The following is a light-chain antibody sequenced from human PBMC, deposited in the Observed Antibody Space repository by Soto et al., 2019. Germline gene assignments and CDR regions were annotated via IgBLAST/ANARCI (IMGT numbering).Light chain of an antibody. CDR3: MQVLQTPPT. V-gene: IGKV2-28*01. J-gene: IGKJ2*01. Sequence: IVMTQSPLSLPVTPGEPASISCRASQSLLHSNGYNYLDWYLQKPGQSPQLLIYLGSNRASGVPARFSGSGSGTDFTLQISTVEVEDLGVYYCMQVLQTPPTFGQGTKLEIK. CDR2: LGS. CDR1: QSLLHSNGYNY.